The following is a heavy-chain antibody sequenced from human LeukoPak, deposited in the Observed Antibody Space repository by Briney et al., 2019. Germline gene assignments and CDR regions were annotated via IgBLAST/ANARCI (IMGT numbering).Heavy chain of an antibody. D-gene: IGHD3-22*01. CDR1: GFTFSSYA. V-gene: IGHV3-30-3*01. CDR2: ISYDGSNK. J-gene: IGHJ4*02. CDR3: ARTPRRSSGYPPLIDY. Sequence: GGSLRLSCAASGFTFSSYAMHWVRQAPGKGLEWVAVISYDGSNKYYADSVEGRFTISRDNSKNTLYLQMNSLRAEDTAVYYCARTPRRSSGYPPLIDYWGQGTLVTVSS.